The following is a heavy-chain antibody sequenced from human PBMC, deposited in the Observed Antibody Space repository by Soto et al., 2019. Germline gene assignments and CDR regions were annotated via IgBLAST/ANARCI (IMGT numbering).Heavy chain of an antibody. J-gene: IGHJ4*02. CDR3: ARMNYYDTSGYPFDY. CDR2: IYFRGTT. Sequence: PSENLSLTCIGSGGANSSYYRSWFGQPPGKGLEWIGYIYFRGTTNYNPSLKSRVTMSADTSKNQFSLKLNSVTAADTAVYYCARMNYYDTSGYPFDYWGQGMMVTVS. V-gene: IGHV4-59*01. D-gene: IGHD3-22*01. CDR1: GGANSSYY.